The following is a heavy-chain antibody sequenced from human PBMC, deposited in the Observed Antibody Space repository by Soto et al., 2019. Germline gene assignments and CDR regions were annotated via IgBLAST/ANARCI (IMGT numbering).Heavy chain of an antibody. CDR2: IYYSGST. CDR3: ARLSSGWRAAFDI. D-gene: IGHD6-19*01. V-gene: IGHV4-59*08. CDR1: GGSISSYY. Sequence: SETLSLTCTVSGGSISSYYWSWIRQPPGKGLEWIGYIYYSGSTNYNPSLKSRVTISVDTSKNQFSLKLSSVTAADTAVYYCARLSSGWRAAFDIWGQGTMVTVS. J-gene: IGHJ3*02.